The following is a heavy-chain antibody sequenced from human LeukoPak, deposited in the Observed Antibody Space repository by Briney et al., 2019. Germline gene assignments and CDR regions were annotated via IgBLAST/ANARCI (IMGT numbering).Heavy chain of an antibody. CDR1: GFSFSSDY. CDR2: LYSGGST. V-gene: IGHV3-53*01. D-gene: IGHD5-18*01. CDR3: ARYHTALNY. J-gene: IGHJ4*02. Sequence: HPGGSLRLSCVASGFSFSSDYMTWVRQAPGKGLEWVSVLYSGGSTYYADSVKGRFTISRDNSKNTLYLQMNNLRVEDTAVYYCARYHTALNYWGQGTLVTASS.